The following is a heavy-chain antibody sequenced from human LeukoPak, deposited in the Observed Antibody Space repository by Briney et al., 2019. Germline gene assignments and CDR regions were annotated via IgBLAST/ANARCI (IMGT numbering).Heavy chain of an antibody. CDR1: GFTFSGYA. CDR3: AKAPGLRYFDF. V-gene: IGHV3-23*01. Sequence: GGSLTLSCAASGFTFSGYAMSWLRQATGKGREWVSAISGSGGSTYYADSVKGRFTISRDNSKNTLYLQMNSLRAEDTAVYYFAKAPGLRYFDFWGQGTLVTVSS. J-gene: IGHJ4*02. D-gene: IGHD3-9*01. CDR2: ISGSGGST.